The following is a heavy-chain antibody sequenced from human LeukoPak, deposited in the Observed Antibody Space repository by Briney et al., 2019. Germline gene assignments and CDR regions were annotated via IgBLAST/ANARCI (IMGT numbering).Heavy chain of an antibody. CDR3: ARDPNGDYIGAFDM. J-gene: IGHJ3*02. CDR2: IRGGGGSA. D-gene: IGHD4-17*01. CDR1: GFTFSAYA. V-gene: IGHV3-23*01. Sequence: GGSLRLSCTASGFTFSAYAMMWVRQAPGKGPEWVSAIRGGGGSAFYADSVKGRFTISRDNSKYTLFLQMNSLRAEDTAVYYCARDPNGDYIGAFDMWGPGTMVAVSS.